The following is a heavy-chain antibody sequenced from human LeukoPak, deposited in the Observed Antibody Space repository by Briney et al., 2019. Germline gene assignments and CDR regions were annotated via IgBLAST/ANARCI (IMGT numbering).Heavy chain of an antibody. CDR3: AKDLGWVTTTAFDI. CDR2: ISGSGGST. J-gene: IGHJ3*02. Sequence: GGSLRLSCAASGFTFSSYAMSWARQAPGEGLEWVSAISGSGGSTYYADSVKGRFTISRDNSKNTLYLQMNSLRAEDTAVYYCAKDLGWVTTTAFDIWGQGTMVTVSS. D-gene: IGHD2-21*02. CDR1: GFTFSSYA. V-gene: IGHV3-23*01.